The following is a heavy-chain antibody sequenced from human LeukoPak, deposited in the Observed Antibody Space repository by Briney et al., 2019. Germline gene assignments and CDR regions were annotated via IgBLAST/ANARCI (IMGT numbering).Heavy chain of an antibody. Sequence: SETLSLTCDVSGYYISTDYYWGWIRQPPGKGLEWVASMYHSGDSYYNPSLKSRVTISVYTSKNQFSLKLDSVTAADTAVYYCARGEAVVAGYFDYWGQGTLVTVSS. J-gene: IGHJ4*02. V-gene: IGHV4-38-2*01. CDR1: GYYISTDYY. CDR2: MYHSGDS. D-gene: IGHD2-15*01. CDR3: ARGEAVVAGYFDY.